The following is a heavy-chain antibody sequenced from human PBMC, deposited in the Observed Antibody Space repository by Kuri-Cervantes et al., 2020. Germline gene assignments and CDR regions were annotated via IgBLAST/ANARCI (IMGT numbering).Heavy chain of an antibody. CDR2: IYYSGST. J-gene: IGHJ4*02. D-gene: IGHD7-27*01. Sequence: SETLSLTCAVYGGSFSGYYWSWIRQPPGKGLEWIGSIYYSGSTQYNPSLSSRVTIFEDTSKNSFSLKLSSVTAADTAVYYCARGGDWGDYWGQGTLVTVSS. CDR3: ARGGDWGDY. CDR1: GGSFSGYY. V-gene: IGHV4-34*01.